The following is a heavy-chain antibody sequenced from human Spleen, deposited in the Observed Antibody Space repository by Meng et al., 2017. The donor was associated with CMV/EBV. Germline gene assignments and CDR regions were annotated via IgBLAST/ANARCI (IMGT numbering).Heavy chain of an antibody. J-gene: IGHJ4*02. V-gene: IGHV3-21*06. CDR3: ARTNNILTGPDY. CDR2: ISSSSDYI. D-gene: IGHD3-9*01. CDR1: GFTFSSYG. Sequence: SCAASGFTFSSYGMNWVRQAPGKGLEWVSSISSSSDYIYYANSVKGRFTISRDNARNSLYLQMNSLRAEDTAVYYCARTNNILTGPDYWGQGALVTVSS.